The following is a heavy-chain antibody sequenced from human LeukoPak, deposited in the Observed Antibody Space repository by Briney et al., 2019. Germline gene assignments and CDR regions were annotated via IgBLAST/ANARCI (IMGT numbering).Heavy chain of an antibody. CDR3: ARRGGSSSRRSPIDY. Sequence: GGSLRLSCAASGFTFSDYWMTWVRQAPGKGPEWVANIKQDGSEKYYVDSVRGRFTISRDNAKNPLFMQINRLRVEDTAVYYCARRGGSSSRRSPIDYWGQGTLVTVSS. J-gene: IGHJ4*02. V-gene: IGHV3-7*01. CDR1: GFTFSDYW. D-gene: IGHD6-6*01. CDR2: IKQDGSEK.